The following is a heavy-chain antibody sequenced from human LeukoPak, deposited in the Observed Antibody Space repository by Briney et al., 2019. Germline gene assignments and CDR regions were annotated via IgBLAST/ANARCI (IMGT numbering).Heavy chain of an antibody. D-gene: IGHD2/OR15-2a*01. CDR1: GFTFSSYW. V-gene: IGHV3-7*01. CDR3: ARVGAGGGNYFRSYYDR. CDR2: IKEDGSEK. Sequence: GGSLRLSCAASGFTFSSYWMGWIRQAPGRGLEWVANIKEDGSEKNYVDSVKGRFSISRDNAENSLYLQMNSLRVEDTAMYYCARVGAGGGNYFRSYYDRWGQGTLVTVSS. J-gene: IGHJ4*02.